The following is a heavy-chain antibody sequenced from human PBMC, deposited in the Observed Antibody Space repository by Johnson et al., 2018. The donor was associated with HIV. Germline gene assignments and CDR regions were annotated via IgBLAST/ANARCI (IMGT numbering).Heavy chain of an antibody. J-gene: IGHJ3*02. Sequence: QVQLVESGGGVVRPGGSLRLSCAASGFVFSDYVMHWVRQAPGKGLDWVTFIRYDGSGKYYADSVNGRFTISRDNSKNTLYLQMNSLRAEDTAVYYCAKDVGNYWPNAFDIWGQGTMVTVSS. CDR2: IRYDGSGK. D-gene: IGHD3-22*01. CDR1: GFVFSDYV. V-gene: IGHV3-30*02. CDR3: AKDVGNYWPNAFDI.